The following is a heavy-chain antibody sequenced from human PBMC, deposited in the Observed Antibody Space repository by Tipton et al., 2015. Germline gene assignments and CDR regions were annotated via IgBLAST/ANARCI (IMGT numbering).Heavy chain of an antibody. J-gene: IGHJ4*02. Sequence: QVQLVQSGAEVKKPGASVKVSCKASGYGFTSYHINWVRQAPGQGLEWMGWINPNSGGTNYAQKFQAWVTMTRDTSIRTVYMELSRLRSDDTAVYFCAREGEDGYTYELWGQGTLVTVSS. V-gene: IGHV1-2*04. CDR2: INPNSGGT. CDR3: AREGEDGYTYEL. D-gene: IGHD3-16*01. CDR1: GYGFTSYH.